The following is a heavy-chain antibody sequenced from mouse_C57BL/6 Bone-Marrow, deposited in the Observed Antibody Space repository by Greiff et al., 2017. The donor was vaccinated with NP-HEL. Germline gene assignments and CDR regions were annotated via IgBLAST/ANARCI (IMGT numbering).Heavy chain of an antibody. D-gene: IGHD1-1*01. V-gene: IGHV6-6*01. CDR2: IRNKANNHAT. CDR3: TLLTTVGADWYFDV. J-gene: IGHJ1*03. CDR1: GFTFSDAW. Sequence: EVKVEESGGGLVQPGGSMKLSCAASGFTFSDAWMAWVRQSPEKGLEWVAEIRNKANNHATYYAESVQGRFTISRDDSKSSVYMPLNSLRAEDTGIYYCTLLTTVGADWYFDVWGTGNTVTVTS.